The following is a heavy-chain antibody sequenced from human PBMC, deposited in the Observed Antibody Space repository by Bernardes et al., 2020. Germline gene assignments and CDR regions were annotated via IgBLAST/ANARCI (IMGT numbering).Heavy chain of an antibody. CDR3: AREGVVFLDY. CDR1: GFTFSPYS. Sequence: GRHLAAPCVVSGFTFSPYSMNWVPPAPGEGAGWVLYISSSSSGIYYADSVKGRFTISRDNAQNSLYLQMNSLRAEDTAVYYCAREGVVFLDYWGQGALVTVPS. J-gene: IGHJ4*02. V-gene: IGHV3-48*01. CDR2: ISSSSSGI.